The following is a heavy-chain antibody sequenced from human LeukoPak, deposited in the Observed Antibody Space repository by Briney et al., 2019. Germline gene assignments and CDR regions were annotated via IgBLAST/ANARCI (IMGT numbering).Heavy chain of an antibody. CDR3: AKLMDCSSTSCPLDP. J-gene: IGHJ5*02. V-gene: IGHV3-23*01. Sequence: PGGSLRLSCAASGFTFSSYAMSWVRQAPGKGLEWVSAISGSGGSTYYADSVKGRFTISRDNSKNTLYLQMNSLRAEDTAVYYCAKLMDCSSTSCPLDPWGQGTLVTVPS. D-gene: IGHD2-2*01. CDR2: ISGSGGST. CDR1: GFTFSSYA.